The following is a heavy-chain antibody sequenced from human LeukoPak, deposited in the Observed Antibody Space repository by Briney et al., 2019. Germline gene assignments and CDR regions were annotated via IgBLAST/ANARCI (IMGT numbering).Heavy chain of an antibody. CDR1: GGSISSYY. Sequence: SETLSVTCTVSGGSISSYYWSWIRQPPGKGLEWIGYIYYSGSTNYNPSLKSRVTISVDTSKNQFSLKLSSVTAADTAVYYCARDPSSGSPYGFDPWGQGTLVTVSS. V-gene: IGHV4-59*01. D-gene: IGHD6-19*01. CDR3: ARDPSSGSPYGFDP. CDR2: IYYSGST. J-gene: IGHJ5*02.